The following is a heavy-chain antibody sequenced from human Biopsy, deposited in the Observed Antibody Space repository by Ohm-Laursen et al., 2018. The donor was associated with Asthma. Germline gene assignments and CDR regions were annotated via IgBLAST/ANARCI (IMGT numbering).Heavy chain of an antibody. V-gene: IGHV3-30*07. Sequence: SLRLSCTASGFSFSNFAIHWVRQAPGEGLEWVGVISKDASTQDYADSVKGRFTMARDKSENTLYLQMNSLRAEDTAVYYCAKDERLYYGSDSKYMQPVPLGDWGQGTLVIVSA. CDR1: GFSFSNFA. D-gene: IGHD3-10*01. J-gene: IGHJ4*02. CDR2: ISKDASTQ. CDR3: AKDERLYYGSDSKYMQPVPLGD.